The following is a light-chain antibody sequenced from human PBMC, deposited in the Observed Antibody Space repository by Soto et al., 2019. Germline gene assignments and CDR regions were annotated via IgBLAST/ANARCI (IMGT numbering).Light chain of an antibody. V-gene: IGKV1-27*01. CDR2: AAS. J-gene: IGKJ4*01. CDR1: QGIGNY. Sequence: DIQMTQSPSSLSASVGDRVTITCRASQGIGNYLAWYQQKPGKVPKILIYAASTLQSGVPSRFSGSGSGTDFTLTISGLQPEDVATYYCQKYDSAPLTFGGGTKVDIK. CDR3: QKYDSAPLT.